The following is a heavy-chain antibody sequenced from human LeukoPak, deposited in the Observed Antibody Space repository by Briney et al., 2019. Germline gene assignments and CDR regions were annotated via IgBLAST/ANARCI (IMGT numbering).Heavy chain of an antibody. Sequence: ASVKVSCKASGYTFTSYGISWVRQAPGQGLEWMGWISAYIGNTNYAQKLQGRVTMTTDTSTSTAYMELRSLRSDDTAVYYCARDGRRFSSGWSFFDYWGQGTLVTVSS. J-gene: IGHJ4*02. D-gene: IGHD6-19*01. CDR1: GYTFTSYG. CDR2: ISAYIGNT. CDR3: ARDGRRFSSGWSFFDY. V-gene: IGHV1-18*01.